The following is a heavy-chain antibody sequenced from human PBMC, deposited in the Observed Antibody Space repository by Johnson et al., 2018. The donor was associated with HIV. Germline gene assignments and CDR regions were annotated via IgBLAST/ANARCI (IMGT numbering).Heavy chain of an antibody. CDR2: ISFDGSNK. CDR1: GFTFTHYA. Sequence: QVHLVESGGGVVQPGRSLRLSCAASGFTFTHYAMDWVSQAPGKGLEWVAVISFDGSNKYYADSVKGRFTISRDNAKNSLYLQMNSLKAEDTALYYCARDPPYVGGAVDIWGQGTMVTVS. D-gene: IGHD3-16*01. CDR3: ARDPPYVGGAVDI. J-gene: IGHJ3*02. V-gene: IGHV3-30-3*01.